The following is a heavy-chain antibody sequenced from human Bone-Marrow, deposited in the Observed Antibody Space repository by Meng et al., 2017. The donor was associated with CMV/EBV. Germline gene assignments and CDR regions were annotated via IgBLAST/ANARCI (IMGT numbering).Heavy chain of an antibody. Sequence: GESLKISCAASGFTFNSYAMSWVRQAPGKGLEWVSVIYSGGSSTYYADSVKGRFTISRDNSKNTLYLQMNSLRAEDTAVYYCAKDLGYSSSWAQYFQHWGQGTLVTVSS. CDR3: AKDLGYSSSWAQYFQH. CDR2: IYSGGSST. V-gene: IGHV3-23*03. D-gene: IGHD6-13*01. J-gene: IGHJ1*01. CDR1: GFTFNSYA.